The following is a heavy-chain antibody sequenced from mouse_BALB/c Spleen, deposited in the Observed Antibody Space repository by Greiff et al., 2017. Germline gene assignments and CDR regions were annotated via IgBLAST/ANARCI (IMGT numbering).Heavy chain of an antibody. CDR1: GFNIKDTY. CDR3: APSLTATTMDY. CDR2: IDPANGNT. D-gene: IGHD1-2*01. J-gene: IGHJ4*01. Sequence: EVQLQQSGAELVKPGASVKLSCTASGFNIKDTYMHWVKQRPEQGLEWIGRIDPANGNTKYDPKFQGKATITADTSSNTAYLQLSSLTSEDTAVYYCAPSLTATTMDYWGQGTSVTVSS. V-gene: IGHV14-3*02.